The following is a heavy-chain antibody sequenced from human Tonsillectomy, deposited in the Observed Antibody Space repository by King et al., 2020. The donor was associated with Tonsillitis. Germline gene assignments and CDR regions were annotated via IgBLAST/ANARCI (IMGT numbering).Heavy chain of an antibody. CDR2: INYSGIA. D-gene: IGHD1-26*01. CDR3: ATSNSENYYDGFDV. V-gene: IGHV4-34*01. CDR1: GGSFTNYY. J-gene: IGHJ3*01. Sequence: LQQWGAGLLKPSETLSLTCAVYGGSFTNYYSNWLRQSPGKGLEWVGEINYSGIANYNPSLNRRVTMSVDTSNKQFSMVLSSMTAADTARYYCATSNSENYYDGFDVWGQGSGVTVSS.